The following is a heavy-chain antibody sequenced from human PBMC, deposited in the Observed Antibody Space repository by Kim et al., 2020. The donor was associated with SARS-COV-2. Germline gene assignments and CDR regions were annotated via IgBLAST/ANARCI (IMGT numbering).Heavy chain of an antibody. CDR3: AREPPPVYGDSIHYYGMDV. J-gene: IGHJ6*02. V-gene: IGHV1-2*06. D-gene: IGHD4-17*01. CDR1: GYTFTGYY. CDR2: INPNSGGT. Sequence: ASVKVSCKASGYTFTGYYMHWVRQAPGQGLEWMGRINPNSGGTNYAQKFQGRVTLTRDTSISTTYMELSRLRSDDTAVYYCAREPPPVYGDSIHYYGMDVWGQGTPVTVSS.